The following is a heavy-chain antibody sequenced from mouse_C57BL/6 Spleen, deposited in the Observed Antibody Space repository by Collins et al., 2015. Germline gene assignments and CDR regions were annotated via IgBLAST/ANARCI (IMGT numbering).Heavy chain of an antibody. J-gene: IGHJ4*01. D-gene: IGHD3-1*01. Sequence: EVQLQESGPSLVKPSQTLSLTCSVTGDSITSGYWNWIRKFPGNKLEYMGYISYSGSTYYNPSLKSRISITRDTSKNQYYLQLNSVTTEDTATYYCARGAASSGPYSAMDYWGQGTSVTVSS. CDR3: ARGAASSGPYSAMDY. CDR2: ISYSGST. V-gene: IGHV3-8*02. CDR1: GDSITSGY.